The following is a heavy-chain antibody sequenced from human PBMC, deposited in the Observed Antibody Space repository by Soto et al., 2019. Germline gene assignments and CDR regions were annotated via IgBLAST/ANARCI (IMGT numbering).Heavy chain of an antibody. J-gene: IGHJ4*02. CDR1: GGTFSSYA. D-gene: IGHD5-12*01. CDR2: IIPIFGTA. CDR3: ARGNRGYSGYDSSFDY. Sequence: SVKVSCKASGGTFSSYAISWVRQAPGQGLEWMGGIIPIFGTANYAQKFQGRVTITADESTSTAYMELSSLRSEDTAVYYCARGNRGYSGYDSSFDYWGQVTLVTVSS. V-gene: IGHV1-69*13.